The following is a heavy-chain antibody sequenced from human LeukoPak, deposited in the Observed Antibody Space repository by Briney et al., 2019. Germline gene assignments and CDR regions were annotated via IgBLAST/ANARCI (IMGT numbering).Heavy chain of an antibody. D-gene: IGHD5-12*01. J-gene: IGHJ4*02. V-gene: IGHV3-9*01. Sequence: GRSLRLSCAASGFTFDDYAMHWVRQAPGKGLEWVSGISWNSGSIGYADSVKGRFTISRDNAKNSLYLQMNSLRAEDTALYYCAKDIRYGGYGGGSFDYWGQGTLVTVSS. CDR3: AKDIRYGGYGGGSFDY. CDR2: ISWNSGSI. CDR1: GFTFDDYA.